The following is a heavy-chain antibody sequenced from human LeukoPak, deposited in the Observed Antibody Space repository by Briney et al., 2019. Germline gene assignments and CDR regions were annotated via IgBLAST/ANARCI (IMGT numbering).Heavy chain of an antibody. J-gene: IGHJ6*02. D-gene: IGHD2-2*01. V-gene: IGHV3-64D*09. Sequence: GGSLRLSCSASGFTFSSYAMHWVRQAPGKGLEYVSAISSNGASTYYADSVKGRFTISRDNSKNTLYLQMSSLRAEDTAVYSCVKLPGYCSSTSCFPYGMDVWGQGTTVTVSS. CDR3: VKLPGYCSSTSCFPYGMDV. CDR1: GFTFSSYA. CDR2: ISSNGAST.